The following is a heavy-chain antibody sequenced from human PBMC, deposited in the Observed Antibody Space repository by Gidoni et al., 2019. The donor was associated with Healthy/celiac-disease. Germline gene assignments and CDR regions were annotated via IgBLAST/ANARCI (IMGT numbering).Heavy chain of an antibody. V-gene: IGHV4-34*01. D-gene: IGHD2-2*02. Sequence: QVQLQQWGAGLLKPSETLSLTCAVYGGSFSGYYWSWIRQPPGKGLEWIGEINHSGSTNYNPSLKSRVTISVDTSKNQFSLKLSSVTAADTAVYYCARGQWVGYCSSTSCYKERRAYNWFDPWGQGTLVTVSS. J-gene: IGHJ5*02. CDR3: ARGQWVGYCSSTSCYKERRAYNWFDP. CDR1: GGSFSGYY. CDR2: INHSGST.